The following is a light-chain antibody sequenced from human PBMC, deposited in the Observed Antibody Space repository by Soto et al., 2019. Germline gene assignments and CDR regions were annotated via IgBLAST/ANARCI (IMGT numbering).Light chain of an antibody. CDR1: QSISTW. CDR3: QQYNSYGT. CDR2: DAS. J-gene: IGKJ1*01. V-gene: IGKV1-5*01. Sequence: DIQMNQSASALSGTVGDRVTITCRASQSISTWLAWYQQKPGKAPKLLIYDASSLESGVPSRFSGSGSGTEFTLTISSLQPDDFATYYCQQYNSYGTFGQGTKVDIK.